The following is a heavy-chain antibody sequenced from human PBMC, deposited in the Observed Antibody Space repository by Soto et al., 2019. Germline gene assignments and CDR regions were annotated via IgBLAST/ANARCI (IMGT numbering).Heavy chain of an antibody. J-gene: IGHJ4*02. CDR3: ARVRVVSCSSTSCYLRGAGIAAAGYYFDY. D-gene: IGHD2-2*01. Sequence: PGGSLRLSCAASGFTFSSYAMHWVRQAPGKGLEWVAVISYDGSNKYYADSVKGRFTISRDNSKNTLYLQMNSLRAEDTAVYYCARVRVVSCSSTSCYLRGAGIAAAGYYFDYWGQGTLVTVSS. CDR2: ISYDGSNK. V-gene: IGHV3-30-3*01. CDR1: GFTFSSYA.